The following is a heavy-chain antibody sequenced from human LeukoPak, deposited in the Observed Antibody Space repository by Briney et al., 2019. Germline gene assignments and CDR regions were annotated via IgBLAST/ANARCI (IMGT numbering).Heavy chain of an antibody. CDR1: GFTFSSYS. Sequence: PGGSLRLSCAASGFTFSSYSMNWVRQAPGKGLEWVAVISYDGSNKYYADSVKGRFTISRDNSKNTLYLQMNSLRAEDTAVYYCARGGDYDYVWGSYRRSWRLDVWGQGTTVTVSS. D-gene: IGHD3-16*02. CDR2: ISYDGSNK. V-gene: IGHV3-30*03. J-gene: IGHJ6*02. CDR3: ARGGDYDYVWGSYRRSWRLDV.